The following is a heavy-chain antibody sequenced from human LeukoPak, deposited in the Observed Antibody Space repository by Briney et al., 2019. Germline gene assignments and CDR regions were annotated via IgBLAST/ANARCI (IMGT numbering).Heavy chain of an antibody. D-gene: IGHD6-6*01. J-gene: IGHJ4*02. V-gene: IGHV4-59*01. CDR2: IYYSGST. CDR3: ARGGGKKAARSHFDY. Sequence: SETLSLTCTVSGGSISSYYWSWIRQPPGKGLEWIGYIYYSGSTNYNPSLKGRVTISVDTSKNQFSLKLSSVTAADTAVYYCARGGGKKAARSHFDYWGQGTLVTVSS. CDR1: GGSISSYY.